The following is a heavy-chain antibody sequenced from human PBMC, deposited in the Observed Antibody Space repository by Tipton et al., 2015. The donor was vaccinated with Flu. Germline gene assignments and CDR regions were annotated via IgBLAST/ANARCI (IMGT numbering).Heavy chain of an antibody. CDR1: GGSINRYY. CDR3: ARGFYGAFDI. Sequence: TLSLTCTVSGGSINRYYWSWIRQPAGKGLEWIGRIYTSGSTNYNPSLKSRVTMSIVTSKNQFSLKLSSVTAADAAVYYCARGFYGAFDIWGQGTMVTVSS. V-gene: IGHV4-4*07. CDR2: IYTSGST. D-gene: IGHD4-17*01. J-gene: IGHJ3*02.